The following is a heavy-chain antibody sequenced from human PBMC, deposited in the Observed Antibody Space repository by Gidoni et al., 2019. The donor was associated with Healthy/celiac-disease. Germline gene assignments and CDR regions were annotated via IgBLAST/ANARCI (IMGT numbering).Heavy chain of an antibody. J-gene: IGHJ5*02. CDR1: GDTLTESS. D-gene: IGHD3-22*01. CDR2: FDPKDGET. Sequence: QVQLVQSGAEAKKPGASVKVSCKVSGDTLTESSMHWVRQAPGNGLEWMGGFDPKDGETIYAQKFHGRVTMTEDTSTDTAYMELSSLRSEDTAVYYCATEKTYYYDSSGYAWFDPWGQGTLVTVSS. V-gene: IGHV1-24*01. CDR3: ATEKTYYYDSSGYAWFDP.